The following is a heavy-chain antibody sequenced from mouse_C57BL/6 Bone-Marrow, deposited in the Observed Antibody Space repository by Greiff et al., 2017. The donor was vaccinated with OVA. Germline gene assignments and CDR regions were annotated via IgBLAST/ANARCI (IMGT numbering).Heavy chain of an antibody. CDR2: LNPNHGGT. J-gene: IGHJ1*03. D-gene: IGHD1-1*01. V-gene: IGHV1-18*01. Sequence: VQLKQSGPELVKPGASVQIPFKASGYTFTDYTMACVKQSHGKSLEWIGDLNPNHGGTIYNHKFKGKATLTGDKSSSTADMELRSLTSEDTAVYYCARYYYGSSYYFDVWGTGTTVTVSS. CDR1: GYTFTDYT. CDR3: ARYYYGSSYYFDV.